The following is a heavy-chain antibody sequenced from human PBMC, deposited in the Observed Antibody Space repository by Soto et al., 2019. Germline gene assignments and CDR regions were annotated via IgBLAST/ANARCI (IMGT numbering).Heavy chain of an antibody. J-gene: IGHJ4*02. V-gene: IGHV3-30*18. Sequence: GGSLRLSCAASGFPFSSYGMHCVRQAPGKGLEWVAVISYDGSNKYYADSVKGRFTISRDNSKNTLYLQMNSLRAEDTAVYYCAKDLGYSSGLWARGTLVPVSS. CDR1: GFPFSSYG. CDR3: AKDLGYSSGL. D-gene: IGHD6-19*01. CDR2: ISYDGSNK.